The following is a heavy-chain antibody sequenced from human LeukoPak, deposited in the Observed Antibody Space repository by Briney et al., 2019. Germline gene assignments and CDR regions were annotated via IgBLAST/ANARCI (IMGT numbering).Heavy chain of an antibody. CDR1: GFTFSSYA. CDR3: ARTGYSSGWYEDYFDY. Sequence: PGGSLRLSCAASGFTFSSYAMPWVRQAPGKGLEWVAVISYDGSNKYYADSVKGRFTISRDNSKNTLYLQMNSLRAEDTAVYYCARTGYSSGWYEDYFDYWGQGTLVTVSS. J-gene: IGHJ4*02. D-gene: IGHD6-19*01. V-gene: IGHV3-30-3*01. CDR2: ISYDGSNK.